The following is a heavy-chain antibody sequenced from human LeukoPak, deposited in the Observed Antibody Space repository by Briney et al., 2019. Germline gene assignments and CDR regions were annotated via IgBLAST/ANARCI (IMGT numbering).Heavy chain of an antibody. V-gene: IGHV3-7*01. D-gene: IGHD2-8*01. J-gene: IGHJ6*03. CDR1: GFTFSSYW. CDR3: ARDPGIVLMVYAIRGSYYMDV. Sequence: GGSLRLSCAASGFTFSSYWMSWVRQAPGKGLEWAANIKQDGSEKYYVVSVKGRFTISRDNAKNSLYLQMNSLRAEDTAVYYCARDPGIVLMVYAIRGSYYMDVWGKGTTVTISS. CDR2: IKQDGSEK.